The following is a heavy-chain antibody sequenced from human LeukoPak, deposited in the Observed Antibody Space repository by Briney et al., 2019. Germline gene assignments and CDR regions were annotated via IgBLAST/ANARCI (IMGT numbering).Heavy chain of an antibody. D-gene: IGHD3-10*01. CDR3: ARLLVYNSGGEAFDY. J-gene: IGHJ4*02. CDR1: GFTFSSYW. CDR2: IKQDGSEK. V-gene: IGHV3-7*01. Sequence: GGSLRLSCAASGFTFSSYWMSWVRQAPGKGLEWVANIKQDGSEKYYVDSVKGQFTISRDNAKNSLYLQMNSLRAEDTAVYYCARLLVYNSGGEAFDYWGPGTLVTVSS.